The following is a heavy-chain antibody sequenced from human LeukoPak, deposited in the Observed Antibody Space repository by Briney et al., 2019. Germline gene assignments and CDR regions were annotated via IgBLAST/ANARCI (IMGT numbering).Heavy chain of an antibody. D-gene: IGHD2-2*01. CDR2: IYTSGST. CDR3: ARGPQLYCSSTSCYHVYYGMDV. CDR1: GGSISSGSYY. V-gene: IGHV4-61*02. Sequence: SSETLSRTCTVSGGSISSGSYYWSWIRQPAGKGLEWIGRIYTSGSTNYNPSLKSRVTISVDTSKNQFSLKLSSVTAADAAVYYCARGPQLYCSSTSCYHVYYGMDVWGQGTTVTVSS. J-gene: IGHJ6*02.